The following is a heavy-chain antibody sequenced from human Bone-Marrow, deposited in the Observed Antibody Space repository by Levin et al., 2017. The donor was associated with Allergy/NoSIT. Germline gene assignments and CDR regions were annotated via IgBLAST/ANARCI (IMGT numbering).Heavy chain of an antibody. D-gene: IGHD3-16*02. Sequence: LSLTCAASGFTFTSFWMTWVRQAPGKGLEWVANIKQDGSETYYVDSVKGRFTISRDNAKNSVYLQMNSLTVDDTAVYYCAREEGWGYHYGMDVWGQGTTVTVSS. CDR3: AREEGWGYHYGMDV. CDR2: IKQDGSET. V-gene: IGHV3-7*01. J-gene: IGHJ6*02. CDR1: GFTFTSFW.